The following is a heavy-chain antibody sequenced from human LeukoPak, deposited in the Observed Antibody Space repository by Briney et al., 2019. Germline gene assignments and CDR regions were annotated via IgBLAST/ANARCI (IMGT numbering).Heavy chain of an antibody. CDR1: GLTFSSYG. Sequence: GGSLRLSCAASGLTFSSYGMSWVRQAPGKGLEWVSRITHGGDSAEYAGSVEGRFTTSRDNAKNTVYLQLNSLRAEDTAVYYCARDSGVSTPLNHWGQGALVTVSS. CDR3: ARDSGVSTPLNH. CDR2: ITHGGDSA. V-gene: IGHV3-74*03. J-gene: IGHJ4*02. D-gene: IGHD2/OR15-2a*01.